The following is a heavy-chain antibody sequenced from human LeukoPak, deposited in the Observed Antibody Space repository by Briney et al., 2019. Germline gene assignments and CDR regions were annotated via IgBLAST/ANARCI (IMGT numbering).Heavy chain of an antibody. J-gene: IGHJ3*02. V-gene: IGHV3-23*01. CDR2: IVGSGGTT. Sequence: PGGSLRLSCAASGFTFTSYVMNWVRQAPGKGLEWVSAIVGSGGTTNYADSVRGRFTISRDNSKDTLYLQMNSLRAEDTAVYYCATQKRSDTAMEQVGAFDIWGQGTMVTVSS. D-gene: IGHD5-18*01. CDR1: GFTFTSYV. CDR3: ATQKRSDTAMEQVGAFDI.